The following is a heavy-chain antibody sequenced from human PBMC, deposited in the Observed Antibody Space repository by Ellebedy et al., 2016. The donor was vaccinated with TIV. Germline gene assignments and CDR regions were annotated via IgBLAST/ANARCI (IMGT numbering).Heavy chain of an antibody. V-gene: IGHV3-53*01. CDR1: GITVGNNY. Sequence: GESPKISXAASGITVGNNYMNWIHQAPGKGLEWLSLIFSGGGTNYADSVKGRFTISRDDAKNSLYPQMNSLRAEDTAVYYCARGWGYSGLFDYWGQGTLVTVSS. D-gene: IGHD5-12*01. CDR3: ARGWGYSGLFDY. CDR2: IFSGGGT. J-gene: IGHJ4*02.